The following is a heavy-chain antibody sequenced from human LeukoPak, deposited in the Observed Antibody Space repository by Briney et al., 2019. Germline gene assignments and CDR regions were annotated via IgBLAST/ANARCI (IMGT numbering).Heavy chain of an antibody. CDR2: ISSGGSYI. V-gene: IGHV3-21*01. J-gene: IGHJ4*02. D-gene: IGHD6-13*01. CDR1: GFTLSSYS. Sequence: PGGSLILSCTASGFTLSSYSMTWVRQAPGKGLEWVSSISSGGSYIYYVDSVKGRFTTSRDNARNSLYLQMNSLRAEDTAVYYCVRDPTVAEAWWGQGTQVTVSS. CDR3: VRDPTVAEAW.